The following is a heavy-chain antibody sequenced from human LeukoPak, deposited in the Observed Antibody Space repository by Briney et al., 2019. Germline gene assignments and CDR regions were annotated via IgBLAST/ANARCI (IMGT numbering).Heavy chain of an antibody. Sequence: SETLSLTCSVSGGSIGPVYWSWIRQSPGKGLEWLGYISDTGGADYSPSLKSRVTISIDTSKNQISLKLTLVTVADTAVYFCARDFWQKRDRQWYYYGLDVWGQGTTVTVSS. CDR3: ARDFWQKRDRQWYYYGLDV. V-gene: IGHV4-59*12. CDR2: ISDTGGA. CDR1: GGSIGPVY. J-gene: IGHJ6*02. D-gene: IGHD3-16*01.